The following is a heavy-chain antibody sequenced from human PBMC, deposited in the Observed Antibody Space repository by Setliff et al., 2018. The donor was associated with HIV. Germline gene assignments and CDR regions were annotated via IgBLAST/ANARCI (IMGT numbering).Heavy chain of an antibody. D-gene: IGHD3-22*01. Sequence: ASVKVSCKASGYTFTSYDISWVRQAPGQGLEWMGWISAYNGNTNYAQKLQGRVTMTTDTSTSTAYMELRSLRSDDTAVYYCARGWAAYDSTGMTPYWGQGTQVTVSS. CDR3: ARGWAAYDSTGMTPY. J-gene: IGHJ4*02. CDR1: GYTFTSYD. V-gene: IGHV1-18*01. CDR2: ISAYNGNT.